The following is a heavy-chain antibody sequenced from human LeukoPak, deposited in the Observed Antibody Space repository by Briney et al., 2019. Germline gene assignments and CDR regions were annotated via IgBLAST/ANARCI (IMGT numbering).Heavy chain of an antibody. CDR1: GGSISSSSYY. D-gene: IGHD3-16*01. V-gene: IGHV4-39*07. CDR3: ARTSFYGYHYYYMDV. J-gene: IGHJ6*03. CDR2: IYYSGST. Sequence: PSETLSLTCTVSGGSISSSSYYWGWIRQPPGKGLEWIGSIYYSGSTYYNPSLKSRVTISVDTSKNQFSLKLSSVTAADTAVYYCARTSFYGYHYYYMDVWGKGTTVTVSS.